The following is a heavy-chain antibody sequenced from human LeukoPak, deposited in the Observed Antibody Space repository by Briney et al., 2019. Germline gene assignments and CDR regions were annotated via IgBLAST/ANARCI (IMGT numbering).Heavy chain of an antibody. V-gene: IGHV3-21*01. CDR3: ARDTTWIQLWQFDY. D-gene: IGHD5-18*01. CDR1: GFTFSSYS. J-gene: IGHJ4*02. Sequence: GGSLRLSCAASGFTFSSYSMNWVRQAPGKGLEWVSSISSSSSYIYYADSVKGRFTISRDNAKNSLYLQMNSLRAEDTAVYYCARDTTWIQLWQFDYWGQGTLVTVSS. CDR2: ISSSSSYI.